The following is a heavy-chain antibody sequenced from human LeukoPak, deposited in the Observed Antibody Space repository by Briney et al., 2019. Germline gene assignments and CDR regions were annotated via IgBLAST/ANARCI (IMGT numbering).Heavy chain of an antibody. CDR3: ARRMGSGATYPRTFDY. CDR2: IYTSGST. Sequence: SETLSLTCTVSGGSISSYYWSWIRQPAGKGLEWIGRIYTSGSTNYNPSLKSRVTMSVDTSKNQFSLTLSSVTAADTAVYFCARRMGSGATYPRTFDYWGQGTLVTVSS. CDR1: GGSISSYY. J-gene: IGHJ4*02. D-gene: IGHD2-8*02. V-gene: IGHV4-4*07.